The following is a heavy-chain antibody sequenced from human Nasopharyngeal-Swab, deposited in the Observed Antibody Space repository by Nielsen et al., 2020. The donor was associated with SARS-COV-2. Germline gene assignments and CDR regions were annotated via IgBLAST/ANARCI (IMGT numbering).Heavy chain of an antibody. D-gene: IGHD3-22*01. J-gene: IGHJ5*02. CDR1: GYTFGNHW. CDR2: IYPSDSYT. CDR3: ARNSGYYLGENL. V-gene: IGHV5-10-1*01. Sequence: GESLKISCKGSGYTFGNHWISWVRQMPGKGLEWMGRIYPSDSYTKYSPSFQGHVTISADKSISIAYLQWSSLKASDTGMYYCARNSGYYLGENLWGQGTLVTVSS.